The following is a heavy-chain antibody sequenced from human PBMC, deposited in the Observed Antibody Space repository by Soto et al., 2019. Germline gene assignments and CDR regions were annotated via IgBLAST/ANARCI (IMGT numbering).Heavy chain of an antibody. CDR2: IGTAGDT. J-gene: IGHJ2*01. Sequence: HPGGSLRLSCAASGFTFSSYDMHWVRQATGKGLEWVSAIGTAGDTYYPGSVKGRLTISRENAKDSLYLQMNSLRAGDTAVYYCARGATDGDYSPYPRYFDLWGRGTLVTVSS. D-gene: IGHD4-17*01. V-gene: IGHV3-13*01. CDR1: GFTFSSYD. CDR3: ARGATDGDYSPYPRYFDL.